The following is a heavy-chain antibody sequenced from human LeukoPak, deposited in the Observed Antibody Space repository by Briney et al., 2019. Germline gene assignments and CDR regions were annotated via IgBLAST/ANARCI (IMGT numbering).Heavy chain of an antibody. CDR3: ARGGSMEQQLAHRY. CDR2: IKPNSGGT. D-gene: IGHD6-13*01. V-gene: IGHV1-2*02. Sequence: ASVKVSCKAHGYTFTGYYMHWMRQAPGQGPEWMGWIKPNSGGTEYAQKFQGRITLTRDSSIDTAYMELDRLISDDTAIYYCARGGSMEQQLAHRYWGQGTLVTVSS. CDR1: GYTFTGYY. J-gene: IGHJ1*01.